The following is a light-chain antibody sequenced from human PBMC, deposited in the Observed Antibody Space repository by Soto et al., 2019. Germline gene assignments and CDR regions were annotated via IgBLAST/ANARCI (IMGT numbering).Light chain of an antibody. V-gene: IGKV1-39*01. CDR1: QSISSY. J-gene: IGKJ2*01. CDR3: QQSYSTLSYT. Sequence: DIPMTQSPSSLSASVGDRVTITCRASQSISSYLNWYQQKPGKAPKLLIYAASSLQSVVTSRFSGSGSGTDFTLTISRLQPEDFATYYCQQSYSTLSYTFGQGTKLEIK. CDR2: AAS.